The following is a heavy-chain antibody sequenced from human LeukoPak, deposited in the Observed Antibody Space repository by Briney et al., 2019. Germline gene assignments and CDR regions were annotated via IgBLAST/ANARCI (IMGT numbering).Heavy chain of an antibody. Sequence: GGSLRLSCAASGFTFSSYEMNWVRQAPGKGLEWVSYISSSGSTIYYADSVKGRFTISRDNAKNSLYLQMNSLRAEDTAVYYCARVMYYYDSSGYPNDAFDIWGQGTMVTVSS. D-gene: IGHD3-22*01. J-gene: IGHJ3*02. CDR3: ARVMYYYDSSGYPNDAFDI. V-gene: IGHV3-48*03. CDR2: ISSSGSTI. CDR1: GFTFSSYE.